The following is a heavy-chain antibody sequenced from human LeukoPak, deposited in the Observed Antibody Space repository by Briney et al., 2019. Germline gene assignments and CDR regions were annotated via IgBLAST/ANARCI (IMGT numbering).Heavy chain of an antibody. Sequence: GGSLRLSCAASGFTFDDCAMHWVRQAPGKGLEWVSGISWNSGSIGYADSVKGRFTISRDNAKNSLYLQMNSLRAEDTALYYCAKVIAAAGPLDYWGQGTLVTVSS. D-gene: IGHD6-13*01. CDR2: ISWNSGSI. CDR3: AKVIAAAGPLDY. CDR1: GFTFDDCA. J-gene: IGHJ4*02. V-gene: IGHV3-9*01.